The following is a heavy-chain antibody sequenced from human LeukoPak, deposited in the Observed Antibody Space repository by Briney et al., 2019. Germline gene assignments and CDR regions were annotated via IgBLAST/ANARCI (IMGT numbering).Heavy chain of an antibody. V-gene: IGHV3-30*18. CDR2: ISYDGSNK. D-gene: IGHD6-19*01. Sequence: GGSLRLSCAASGFTFSSYDMHWVRQAPGKGLEWVAVISYDGSNKYYADSVKGRVTISRDNSKNTLYLQMNSLRAEDTAMYYCVKDRHYSSSIMGIWGQGTLVTVSS. CDR3: VKDRHYSSSIMGI. CDR1: GFTFSSYD. J-gene: IGHJ4*02.